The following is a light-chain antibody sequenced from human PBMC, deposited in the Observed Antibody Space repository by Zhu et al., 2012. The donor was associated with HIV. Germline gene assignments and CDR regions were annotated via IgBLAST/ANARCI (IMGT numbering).Light chain of an antibody. CDR2: GAS. Sequence: ETLMTQSPATLSVSPGERATLSCRASQSVSTNLAWYQQKPGQAPRLLIFGASTRATGIPARFTGSGSGTEFTLTITSVQSEDFAVYHCQEYYDWPLYAFGQGSKLEIK. V-gene: IGKV3-15*01. CDR3: QEYYDWPLYA. J-gene: IGKJ2*01. CDR1: QSVSTN.